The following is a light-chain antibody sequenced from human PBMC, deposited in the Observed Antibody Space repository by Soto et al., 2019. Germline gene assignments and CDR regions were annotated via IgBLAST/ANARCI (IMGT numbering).Light chain of an antibody. CDR3: AAWDDSLNGYV. CDR1: SSNIGSNT. CDR2: SNN. Sequence: SALTQPPSASGTPGQRVTISCSGSSSNIGSNTVNWYQQLPGTAPKLLIYSNNQRPSGVPDRFSGSKSGTSASLAISGLQSEDEADYSCAAWDDSLNGYVFGTGTKVTVL. J-gene: IGLJ1*01. V-gene: IGLV1-44*01.